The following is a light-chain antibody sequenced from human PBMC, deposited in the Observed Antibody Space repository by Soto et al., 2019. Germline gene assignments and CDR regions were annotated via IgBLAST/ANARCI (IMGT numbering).Light chain of an antibody. V-gene: IGKV3-20*01. J-gene: IGKJ4*01. CDR1: QSVSSSY. Sequence: EIVLTQSPGTLSLSPGERVTLSCRASQSVSSSYLAWHQQKPGQAPRLLLQCASSRATGIPERFSGSGSGKDCSLTISRMELEDFAVYYGQQYGSSPLTFGGGTKVEI. CDR3: QQYGSSPLT. CDR2: CAS.